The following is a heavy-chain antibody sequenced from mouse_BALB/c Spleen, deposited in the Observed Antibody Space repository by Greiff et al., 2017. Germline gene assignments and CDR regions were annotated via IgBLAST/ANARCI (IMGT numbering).Heavy chain of an antibody. J-gene: IGHJ2*01. Sequence: VKLQESGAELARPGASVKMSCKASGYTFTSYTMHWVKQRPGQGLEWIGYINPSSGYTNYNQKFKDKATLTADKSSSTAYMQLSSLTSVDSAVYYCARMGVITVDYWGQGTTLTVSS. CDR3: ARMGVITVDY. CDR1: GYTFTSYT. V-gene: IGHV1-4*01. CDR2: INPSSGYT. D-gene: IGHD2-4*01.